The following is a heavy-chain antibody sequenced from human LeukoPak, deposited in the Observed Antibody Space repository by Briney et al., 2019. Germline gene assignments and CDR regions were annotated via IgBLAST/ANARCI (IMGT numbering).Heavy chain of an antibody. V-gene: IGHV4-34*01. D-gene: IGHD5-24*01. CDR2: INHSGST. CDR1: GGSFSGYY. J-gene: IGHJ4*02. Sequence: SETLSLTCAVYGGSFSGYYWSWIRQPPGKGLEWIGEINHSGSTNYNPSLKSRVTISVDTSKNQFSLKLSSVTAADTAMYYCARGLRDGYNLSHFDYWGQGTLVTVSS. CDR3: ARGLRDGYNLSHFDY.